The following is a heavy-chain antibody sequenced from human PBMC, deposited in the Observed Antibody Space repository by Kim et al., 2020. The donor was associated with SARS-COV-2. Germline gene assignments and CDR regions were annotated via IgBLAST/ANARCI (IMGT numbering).Heavy chain of an antibody. CDR3: AREHGYCSSTSCHEGLDY. J-gene: IGHJ4*02. D-gene: IGHD2-2*01. CDR1: GGTFSSYA. Sequence: SVKVSCKASGGTFSSYAISWVRQAPGQGLEWMGGIIPIFGTANYAQKFQGRVTITADESTSTAYMELSSLRSEDTAVYYCAREHGYCSSTSCHEGLDYWGQGTLVTVSS. CDR2: IIPIFGTA. V-gene: IGHV1-69*13.